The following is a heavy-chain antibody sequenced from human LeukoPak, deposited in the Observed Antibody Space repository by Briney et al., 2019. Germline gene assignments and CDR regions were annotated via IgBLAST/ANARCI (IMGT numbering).Heavy chain of an antibody. CDR1: GGTFSSYA. D-gene: IGHD4-17*01. Sequence: ASMKVSCKASGGTFSSYAISWVRRAPGQGLEWMGGIIPIFGTANYAQKFQGRVTITADKSTSTAYMELSSLRSEDTAVYYCASGGVSTVTTFRGYFQHWGQGTLVTVSS. J-gene: IGHJ1*01. CDR3: ASGGVSTVTTFRGYFQH. CDR2: IIPIFGTA. V-gene: IGHV1-69*06.